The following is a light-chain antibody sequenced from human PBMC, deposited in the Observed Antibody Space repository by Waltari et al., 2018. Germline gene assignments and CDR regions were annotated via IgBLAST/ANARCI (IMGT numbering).Light chain of an antibody. V-gene: IGLV2-14*03. Sequence: QSALTQPASVSGSPAQSFTIPCTGPSSYVGRYNYVSWYQQHPGKAPKLLIYDVSNLPSGVPSRFSGSKSGNTASLTISGLQAADEAHYYCNSYASNSNGLFGGGTKLTIL. J-gene: IGLJ2*01. CDR1: SSYVGRYNY. CDR3: NSYASNSNGL. CDR2: DVS.